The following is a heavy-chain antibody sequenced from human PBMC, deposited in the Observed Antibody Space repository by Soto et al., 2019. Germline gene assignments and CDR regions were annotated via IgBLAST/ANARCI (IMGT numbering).Heavy chain of an antibody. J-gene: IGHJ6*03. V-gene: IGHV4-31*03. D-gene: IGHD6-6*01. Sequence: QAQLQESGPGLVKPSQTLSLTCTVSGGSISSGGYYWSWIRQHPGKGLEWIGYIYYSGSTYYNPSLKRRVTISVDTSKKQSSLKRSSVTAADTAAYYCARVSSSSDYYYYYMDVWGKGTTVTVSS. CDR3: ARVSSSSDYYYYYMDV. CDR2: IYYSGST. CDR1: GGSISSGGYY.